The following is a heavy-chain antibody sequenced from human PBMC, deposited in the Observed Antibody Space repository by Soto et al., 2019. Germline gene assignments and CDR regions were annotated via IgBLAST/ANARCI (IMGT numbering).Heavy chain of an antibody. CDR2: ISHYETKK. Sequence: QVQLVESGGGVVQPGRSLRLSCAASGFTFSDYGMHWVRQAPGKGLEWVGTISHYETKKYFEDSVKGRFTIARDNSKNTVYLQLRSLRPEDTAVYYCAKDWVGGSNRYQLEKGGHGTLVIVSS. J-gene: IGHJ4*01. D-gene: IGHD2-2*01. CDR3: AKDWVGGSNRYQLEK. CDR1: GFTFSDYG. V-gene: IGHV3-30*18.